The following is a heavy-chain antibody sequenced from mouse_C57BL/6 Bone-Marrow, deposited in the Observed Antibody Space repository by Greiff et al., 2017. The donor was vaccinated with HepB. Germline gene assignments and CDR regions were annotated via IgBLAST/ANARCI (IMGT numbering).Heavy chain of an antibody. V-gene: IGHV1-82*01. Sequence: QVQLQQSGPELVKPGASVKLSCKASGYAFSSSWMHWVKQRPGKGLEWIGRIYPGDGDTNYNGKFKGKATLTGDKTSSTASMQPSSLTSEDPAVEDSARTTFITTVVAPSYWYFDVWGKGTTVTVSS. CDR3: ARTTFITTVVAPSYWYFDV. CDR1: GYAFSSSW. D-gene: IGHD1-1*01. CDR2: IYPGDGDT. J-gene: IGHJ1*03.